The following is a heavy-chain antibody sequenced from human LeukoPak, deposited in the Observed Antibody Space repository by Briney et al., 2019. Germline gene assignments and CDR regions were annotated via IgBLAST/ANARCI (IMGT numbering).Heavy chain of an antibody. D-gene: IGHD1-26*01. V-gene: IGHV3-20*04. Sequence: PGGSLSLSCAASGLTFSSYDVRWVRHAPGEGLEWVSNINLIGGSTGYADSVKGRFTISRDNAKNTLYLQMNSLRAEDTAFYYCARGKMVGATAWGGLDYWCQGQVVTVSA. CDR3: ARGKMVGATAWGGLDY. CDR1: GLTFSSYD. CDR2: INLIGGST. J-gene: IGHJ4*02.